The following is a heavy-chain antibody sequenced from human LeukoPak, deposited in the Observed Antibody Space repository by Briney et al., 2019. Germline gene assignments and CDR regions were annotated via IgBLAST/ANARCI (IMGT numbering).Heavy chain of an antibody. V-gene: IGHV4-39*01. CDR2: IYYSGST. Sequence: SETLSLTCTVSGGSISSSSYYWGWIRQPPGKGLEWIGSIYYSGSTYYNPSLKSRVTISVDTSKNQFSLKLSSVTAADTAVYYCARAGEAILTGYYIFDYWGQGTLVTVSS. D-gene: IGHD3-9*01. CDR3: ARAGEAILTGYYIFDY. CDR1: GGSISSSSYY. J-gene: IGHJ4*02.